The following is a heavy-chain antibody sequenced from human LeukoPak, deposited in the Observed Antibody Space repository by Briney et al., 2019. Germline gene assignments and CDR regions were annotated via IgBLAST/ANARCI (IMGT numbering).Heavy chain of an antibody. CDR3: AKDVVLRYFDWFQPFDY. V-gene: IGHV3-23*01. CDR1: GFTVSTYG. J-gene: IGHJ4*02. CDR2: FSGSEDSA. Sequence: GGSLRLSCAASGFTVSTYGMSWVRQAPGKGPEWVSGFSGSEDSAYYADSVKGRFTISRDNSKNTLYLQMNSLRAEDTAVYYCAKDVVLRYFDWFQPFDYWGQGTLVTVSS. D-gene: IGHD3-9*01.